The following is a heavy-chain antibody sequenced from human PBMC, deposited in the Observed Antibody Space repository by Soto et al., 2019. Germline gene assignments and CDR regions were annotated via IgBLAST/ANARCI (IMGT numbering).Heavy chain of an antibody. CDR2: ISAYNGNT. Sequence: GASVKVSCKASVYTFTSYGISWVRQAPGQGLEWMGWISAYNGNTNYAQKLQGRVTMSVDTSKNQFSLKLISVTAADTAKYFCAREGNLGRWLQPLDFWGQGTLVTVSS. V-gene: IGHV1-18*01. D-gene: IGHD5-12*01. CDR1: VYTFTSYG. CDR3: AREGNLGRWLQPLDF. J-gene: IGHJ4*02.